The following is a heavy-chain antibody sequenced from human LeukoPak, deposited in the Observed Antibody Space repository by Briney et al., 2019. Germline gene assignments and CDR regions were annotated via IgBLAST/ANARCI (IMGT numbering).Heavy chain of an antibody. CDR3: ARARGRTYYFDY. D-gene: IGHD3-10*01. V-gene: IGHV4-34*01. CDR1: GGSFSGYY. Sequence: PSETLSLTCAVYGGSFSGYYWSWIRQPPGKGLEWIGEINHSGGTNYNPSLKSRVTISVDTSKNQFSLKLSSVTAADTAVYYCARARGRTYYFDYWGQGTLVTVSS. J-gene: IGHJ4*02. CDR2: INHSGGT.